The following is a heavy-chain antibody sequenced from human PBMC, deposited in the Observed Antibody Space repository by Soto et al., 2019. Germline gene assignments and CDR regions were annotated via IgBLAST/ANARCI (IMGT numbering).Heavy chain of an antibody. V-gene: IGHV3-23*04. J-gene: IGHJ5*02. Sequence: EEQLVESGGGLEQPGGSLRLSCVASGITFSRYAMSWVRQAPGKGLEWVASVSGGGGSTSYADSVKGRFTISRDNSKNTLSLQMNSLRVEDTAVYYCATRRIDNWFDPWGQGTLVTVSS. CDR2: VSGGGGST. CDR3: ATRRIDNWFDP. CDR1: GITFSRYA.